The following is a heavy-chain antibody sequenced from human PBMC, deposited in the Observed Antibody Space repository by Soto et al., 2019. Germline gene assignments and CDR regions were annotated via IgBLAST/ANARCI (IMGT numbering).Heavy chain of an antibody. V-gene: IGHV3-23*01. CDR1: GFTFSSYA. CDR2: ISGSGGST. D-gene: IGHD6-13*01. CDR3: AKAGGTQLEIDY. J-gene: IGHJ4*02. Sequence: VQLLESGGGLVQPGGSLRLSCAASGFTFSSYAMSWVRQAPGKGLEWVSAISGSGGSTYYADSVKGRFTISRANSKTTLYLQMNSLRAEDTAVYYCAKAGGTQLEIDYWGQGTLVTVSS.